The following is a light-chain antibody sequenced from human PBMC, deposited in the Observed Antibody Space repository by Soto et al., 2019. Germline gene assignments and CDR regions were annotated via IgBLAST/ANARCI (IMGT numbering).Light chain of an antibody. CDR2: DAS. CDR1: QSISSW. Sequence: DIQMTQSPSTLSASVGDRVTITCRASQSISSWLAWYQQKPGKAPKLLIYDASSLESGVPSRFSGSGSGTESTLTISSLQPDDFATYYCQQYNSYWTFGQGTKVDLK. J-gene: IGKJ1*01. V-gene: IGKV1-5*01. CDR3: QQYNSYWT.